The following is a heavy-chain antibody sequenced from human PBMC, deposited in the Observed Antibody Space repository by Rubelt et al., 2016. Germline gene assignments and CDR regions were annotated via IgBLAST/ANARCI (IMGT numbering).Heavy chain of an antibody. J-gene: IGHJ4*02. CDR3: ARRPFCSGGSCYSEFFFDY. Sequence: QLQLQESGPGLVKPSETLSLTCTVSGGSISSSSYYWGWIRQPPGKGLEWIGSIYYSGSTYYNPSLRSRVTISVATAKNQFSLRVTSVTAADTAVYFCARRPFCSGGSCYSEFFFDYWGQGTLVTVSS. CDR2: IYYSGST. D-gene: IGHD2-15*01. V-gene: IGHV4-39*01. CDR1: GGSISSSSYY.